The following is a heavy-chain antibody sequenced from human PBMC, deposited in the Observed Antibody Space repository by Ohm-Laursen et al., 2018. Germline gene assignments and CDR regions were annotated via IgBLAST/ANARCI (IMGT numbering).Heavy chain of an antibody. CDR3: ARGRLSGTRRALDI. J-gene: IGHJ3*02. V-gene: IGHV1-8*01. Sequence: SVKVSCKTSGYTFINYDIHWVRQASGQGLEWMGWMNPKSGDTGYAHKFQGRVTMARNASISTANMEMSSLRSEDTAVYYCARGRLSGTRRALDIWGQGAMVTVSS. D-gene: IGHD1-7*01. CDR2: MNPKSGDT. CDR1: GYTFINYD.